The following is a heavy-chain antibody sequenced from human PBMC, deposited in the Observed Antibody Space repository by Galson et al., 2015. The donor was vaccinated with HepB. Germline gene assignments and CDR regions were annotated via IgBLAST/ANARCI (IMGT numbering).Heavy chain of an antibody. CDR3: ARVGGGDYYGSGSPPAY. CDR2: INPSGGST. CDR1: GYTFTSYY. J-gene: IGHJ4*02. V-gene: IGHV1-46*04. Sequence: SVKVSCKASGYTFTSYYMHWVRQAPGQGLEWMGIINPSGGSTSYAQKLQGRVTMTRDTSTSTVYMELSSLRSEDTAVYYCARVGGGDYYGSGSPPAYWGQGTLVTVSS. D-gene: IGHD3-10*01.